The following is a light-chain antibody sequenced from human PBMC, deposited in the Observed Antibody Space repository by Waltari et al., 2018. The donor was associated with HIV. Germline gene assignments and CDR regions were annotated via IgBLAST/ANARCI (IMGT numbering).Light chain of an antibody. CDR3: SSYTSSITRYV. V-gene: IGLV2-14*03. Sequence: QSALTQPASVSGSPGQSITISCIGTSSDVGGYNSVSWYQQHPGKATKLMIYDVSNRPSGVSNRFSGSKSGNTASLTISGLQAEDEADYYCSSYTSSITRYVFGTGTKVTVL. CDR1: SSDVGGYNS. CDR2: DVS. J-gene: IGLJ1*01.